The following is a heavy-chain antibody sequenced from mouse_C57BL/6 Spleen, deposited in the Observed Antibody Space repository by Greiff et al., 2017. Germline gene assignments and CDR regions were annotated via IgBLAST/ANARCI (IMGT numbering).Heavy chain of an antibody. D-gene: IGHD3-1*01. Sequence: EVKLVESGGGLVKPGGSLKLSCAASGFTFSSYAMSWVRQTPEKRLEWVATISDGGSYTYYPDNVKGRFTISRDNAKNNLYLQLSHLKSEDTAMYYCARAHWAMDYWGQGTSVTVSS. CDR3: ARAHWAMDY. J-gene: IGHJ4*01. V-gene: IGHV5-4*03. CDR1: GFTFSSYA. CDR2: ISDGGSYT.